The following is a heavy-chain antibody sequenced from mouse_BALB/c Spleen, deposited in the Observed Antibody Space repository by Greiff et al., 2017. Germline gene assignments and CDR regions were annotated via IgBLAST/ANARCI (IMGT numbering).Heavy chain of an antibody. CDR3: ARGGDYGYDEGSWFAY. Sequence: VQLQQSGPELVKPGASVKMSCKASGYTFTSYVMHWVKQKPGQGLEWIGYINPYNDGTKYNEKFKGKATLTSDKSSSTAYMELSSLTSEDSAVYYCARGGDYGYDEGSWFAYWGQGTLVTVSA. V-gene: IGHV1-14*01. CDR1: GYTFTSYV. J-gene: IGHJ3*01. D-gene: IGHD2-2*01. CDR2: INPYNDGT.